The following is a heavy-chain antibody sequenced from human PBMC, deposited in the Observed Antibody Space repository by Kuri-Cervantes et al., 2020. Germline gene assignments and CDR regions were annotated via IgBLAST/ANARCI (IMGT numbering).Heavy chain of an antibody. D-gene: IGHD6-19*01. J-gene: IGHJ4*02. V-gene: IGHV4-4*07. CDR1: GGSISSYY. Sequence: SETLSLTCVVSGGSISSYYWSWIRQPAGKGLEWIGRIYGSGSTNYNPSLKSRVTISVDTSKNQFSLKLSSVTAADTAVYYCARTSSSGWYTDYWGQGTLVTVSS. CDR3: ARTSSSGWYTDY. CDR2: IYGSGST.